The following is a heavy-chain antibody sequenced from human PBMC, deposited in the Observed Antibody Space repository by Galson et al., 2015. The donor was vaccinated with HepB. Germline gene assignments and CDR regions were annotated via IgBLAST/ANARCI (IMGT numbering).Heavy chain of an antibody. V-gene: IGHV3-11*06. D-gene: IGHD1-14*01. Sequence: SLRLSCAASGFTFSSYAMSWVRQAPGKGLEWVSYISSSSSYTNYADSVKGRFTISRDNAKNSLYLQMNSLRAEDTAVYYCARYPGTAFDYWGQGTLVTVSS. CDR1: GFTFSSYA. CDR2: ISSSSSYT. CDR3: ARYPGTAFDY. J-gene: IGHJ4*02.